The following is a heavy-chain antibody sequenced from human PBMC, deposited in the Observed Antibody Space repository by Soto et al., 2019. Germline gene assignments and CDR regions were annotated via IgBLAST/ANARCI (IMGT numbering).Heavy chain of an antibody. CDR2: IYSGGST. J-gene: IGHJ4*02. D-gene: IGHD3-3*01. CDR3: AREQFLEWLSVYYFDY. V-gene: IGHV3-66*01. CDR1: GFTVSSNY. Sequence: GGSLRLSCAASGFTVSSNYMSWVRQAPGKGLEWVSVIYSGGSTYYADSVKGRFTISRDNSKNTLHLQMNSLRAEDTAVYYCAREQFLEWLSVYYFDYWGQGTLVTVSS.